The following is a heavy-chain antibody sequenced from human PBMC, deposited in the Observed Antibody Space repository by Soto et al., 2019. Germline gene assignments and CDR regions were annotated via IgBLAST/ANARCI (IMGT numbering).Heavy chain of an antibody. CDR2: TSYDGSDK. CDR3: ARWGTTGGLDV. J-gene: IGHJ1*01. Sequence: QVQLVESGGGVVQPGTSLRVSCVGSGFTFRSYVIHWVRQAPGKGLEWVALTSYDGSDKYYGYSVRGRFTISRDNSRNTVDLQMDRLRLEDTALYYCARWGTTGGLDVWGQGTLVSVSS. CDR1: GFTFRSYV. D-gene: IGHD3-16*01. V-gene: IGHV3-30*19.